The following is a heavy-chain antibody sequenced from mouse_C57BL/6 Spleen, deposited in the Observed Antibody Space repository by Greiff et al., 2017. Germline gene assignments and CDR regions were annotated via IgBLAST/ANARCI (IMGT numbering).Heavy chain of an antibody. Sequence: QVQLQQPGAELVMPGASVKLSCKASGYTFTSYWMHWVKQRPGQGLEWIGEIDPSDSYTNYNQKFKGKSTLTVDKSSSTAYMQLSSLTSEDSAVYYCARRVRGTQAYYFDYWGQGTTLTVSS. V-gene: IGHV1-69*01. CDR3: ARRVRGTQAYYFDY. CDR1: GYTFTSYW. J-gene: IGHJ2*01. CDR2: IDPSDSYT. D-gene: IGHD2-14*01.